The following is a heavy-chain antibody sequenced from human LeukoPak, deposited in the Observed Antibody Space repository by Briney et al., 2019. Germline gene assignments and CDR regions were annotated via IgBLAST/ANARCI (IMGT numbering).Heavy chain of an antibody. D-gene: IGHD3-22*01. V-gene: IGHV1-46*01. J-gene: IGHJ4*02. CDR1: GYTFTSYY. CDR3: ARGMYYYDSSGYYLFDY. Sequence: ASVKVSCTASGYTFTSYYMHWVRQAPGQGLEWMGIINPSGGSTSYAQKFQGRVTMTRDTSTSTVYMELSSLRSEDTAVYYCARGMYYYDSSGYYLFDYWGQGTLVTVSS. CDR2: INPSGGST.